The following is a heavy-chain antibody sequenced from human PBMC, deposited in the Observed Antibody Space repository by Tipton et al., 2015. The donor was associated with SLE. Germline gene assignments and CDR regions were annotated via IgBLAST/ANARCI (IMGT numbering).Heavy chain of an antibody. D-gene: IGHD6-19*01. V-gene: IGHV1-8*02. CDR1: GYTFTTYG. CDR2: INPNNGNT. J-gene: IGHJ4*02. Sequence: QVQLVQSGAEVKKPGASVKVSCKTSGYTFTTYGVSWVRQAPGQGLQWMGWINPNNGNTNYAQKFQGRVTMTRDTSISTAYMELSSLTSEDTAVYYCARRAVAGYFDSWGQGTLVTVSS. CDR3: ARRAVAGYFDS.